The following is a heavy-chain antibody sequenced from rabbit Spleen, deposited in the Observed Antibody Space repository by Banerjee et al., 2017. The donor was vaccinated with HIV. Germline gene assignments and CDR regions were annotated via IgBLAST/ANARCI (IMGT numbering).Heavy chain of an antibody. D-gene: IGHD5-1*01. V-gene: IGHV1S45*01. CDR2: IYGISETT. Sequence: QEQLVESGGGLVQPEGPLTLTCTASGFSFGDRDVMCWVRQAPGKGLEWIGIIYGISETTYYASWVNGRFTISSDNAQNNVDLQLNSLTAADTATYFCAREDVGGSCSLWGQGTLVTVS. J-gene: IGHJ3*01. CDR1: GFSFGDRDV. CDR3: AREDVGGSCSL.